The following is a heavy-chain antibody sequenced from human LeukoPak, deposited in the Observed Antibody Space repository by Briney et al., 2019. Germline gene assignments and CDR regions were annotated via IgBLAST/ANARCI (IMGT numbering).Heavy chain of an antibody. D-gene: IGHD2-2*01. CDR1: GYTFTGYY. CDR2: INPNSGGT. Sequence: ASVKVSCKASGYTFTGYYMHWVRQAPGQGLEWMGWINPNSGGTNYAQKFQGRVTMTRDTSISTAYMELSRLRSDDTAVYYCARGTPRGIVVVPAAEFDYWGQGTLVTVSS. CDR3: ARGTPRGIVVVPAAEFDY. J-gene: IGHJ4*02. V-gene: IGHV1-2*02.